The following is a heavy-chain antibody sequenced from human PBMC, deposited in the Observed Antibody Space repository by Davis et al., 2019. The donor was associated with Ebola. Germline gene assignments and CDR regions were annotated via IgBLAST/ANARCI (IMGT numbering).Heavy chain of an antibody. D-gene: IGHD3-3*01. CDR1: GFTFSSYA. V-gene: IGHV3-30*04. J-gene: IGHJ2*01. Sequence: GESLKISCAASGFTFSSYAMHWVRQAPGKGLEWVAVISYDGSDTFYADSVKGRFTISRDNSRDTLYLQISGLRAEDTAVYFCARTPRYDSNWYFDLWGRGTLAIVTS. CDR3: ARTPRYDSNWYFDL. CDR2: ISYDGSDT.